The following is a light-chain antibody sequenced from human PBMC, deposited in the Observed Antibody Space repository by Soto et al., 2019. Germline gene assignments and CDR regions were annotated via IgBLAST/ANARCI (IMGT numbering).Light chain of an antibody. CDR2: GVT. J-gene: IGLJ3*02. Sequence: QSALTQPPSASGSPRQSVTIPCTGTSSDVGAYNYVSWYQQHPGKAPKLVIYGVTERPSGVPDRFSGSKSGNTASLTVSGLQSEDEADYYCSSYAGSSTWVFGGGTKVTVL. V-gene: IGLV2-8*01. CDR1: SSDVGAYNY. CDR3: SSYAGSSTWV.